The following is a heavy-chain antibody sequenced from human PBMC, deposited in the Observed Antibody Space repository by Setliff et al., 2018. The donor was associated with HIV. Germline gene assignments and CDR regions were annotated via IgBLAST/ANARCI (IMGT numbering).Heavy chain of an antibody. V-gene: IGHV1-69*13. CDR2: INPIFGTA. D-gene: IGHD5-18*01. Sequence: SVKVSCKASGYMFTDYYIHWVRQAPGQGLEWMGWINPIFGTANYAQKYQASVTITADESTSTAYMELSSMRSEDTAVYYCARDRGNSVNYYYYGMDVWGQGTTVTVSS. CDR3: ARDRGNSVNYYYYGMDV. CDR1: GYMFTDYY. J-gene: IGHJ6*02.